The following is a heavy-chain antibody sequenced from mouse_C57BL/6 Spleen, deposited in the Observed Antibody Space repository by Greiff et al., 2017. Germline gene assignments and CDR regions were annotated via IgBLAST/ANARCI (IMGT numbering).Heavy chain of an antibody. CDR3: ARSTTNYAMDY. CDR1: GYAFSSYW. D-gene: IGHD1-1*01. J-gene: IGHJ4*01. CDR2: IYPGDGAT. Sequence: QVQLQQSGAELVKPGASVKISCKASGYAFSSYWMNWVKQRPGKGLEWIGQIYPGDGATNYNGKIKGKATLTADKSSSTAYMQLSSLTSEDSAVYCCARSTTNYAMDYWGQGTSVTVSS. V-gene: IGHV1-80*01.